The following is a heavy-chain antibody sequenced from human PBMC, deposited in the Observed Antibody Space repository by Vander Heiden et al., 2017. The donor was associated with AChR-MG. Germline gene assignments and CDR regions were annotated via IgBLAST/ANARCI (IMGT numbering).Heavy chain of an antibody. CDR3: ARGKPPSSRVDY. CDR1: GGSSRSYY. CDR2: IYYSGST. Sequence: QVQLQESGPGLVKPSATLPLPCTVPGGSSRSYYWSWIRQRPGKGLEWIGYIYYSGSTNYNPSLKRRVTISVDTSKNQFSLKLRSVTAADTAVYYCARGKPPSSRVDYWGQGTLVTVSS. D-gene: IGHD2-2*01. J-gene: IGHJ4*02. V-gene: IGHV4-59*07.